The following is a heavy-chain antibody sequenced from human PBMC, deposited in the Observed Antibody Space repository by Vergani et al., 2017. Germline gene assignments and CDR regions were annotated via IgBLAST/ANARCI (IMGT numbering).Heavy chain of an antibody. D-gene: IGHD6-13*01. CDR2: ISGSGGST. CDR3: AKVCSAGYWYFDL. J-gene: IGHJ2*01. Sequence: EVQLLESGGGLVQPGGSLRLSCAASGFTFSSYAMSWVRQAPGKGLEWVSAISGSGGSTYYADSVKGRFTISRDNSKNTLYLQMNSLSAEDTAVYYCAKVCSAGYWYFDLWGRGTLVTVSS. V-gene: IGHV3-23*01. CDR1: GFTFSSYA.